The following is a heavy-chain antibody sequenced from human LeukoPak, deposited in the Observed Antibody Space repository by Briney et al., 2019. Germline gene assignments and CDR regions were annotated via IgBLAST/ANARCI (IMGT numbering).Heavy chain of an antibody. D-gene: IGHD6-19*01. V-gene: IGHV3-30*03. Sequence: GGSLRLSCEASGFTFSTYGMHWVRQAPGKGLEWVAVISYDGSNKYYADSVKGRFTISRDNSKNTLYLQMNSLGAEDTAVYYCARGIRIAVAGNIDYWGQGTLVTVSS. CDR3: ARGIRIAVAGNIDY. CDR1: GFTFSTYG. CDR2: ISYDGSNK. J-gene: IGHJ4*02.